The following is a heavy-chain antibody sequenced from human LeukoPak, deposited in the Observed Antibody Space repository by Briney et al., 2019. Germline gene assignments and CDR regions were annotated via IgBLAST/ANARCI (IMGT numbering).Heavy chain of an antibody. D-gene: IGHD1-26*01. CDR3: VRGRSNYYGMDV. CDR1: DGSINSHY. CDR2: IYYNGNT. Sequence: SETLSLTCSVSDGSINSHYWNWIRRPPGKGLEWIGYIYYNGNTNYSPSLKSRVTMSVDTSKNLFSLKVSSVTAADTAVYYCVRGRSNYYGMDVWGQGTTVTVSS. J-gene: IGHJ6*02. V-gene: IGHV4-59*11.